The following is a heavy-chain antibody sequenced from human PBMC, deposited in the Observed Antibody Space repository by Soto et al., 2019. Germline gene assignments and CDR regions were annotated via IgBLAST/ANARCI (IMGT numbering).Heavy chain of an antibody. Sequence: PSETLSLTCAVYGGSFSGYYWSWIRQPPGKGLEWIGEINHSGSTNYNPSLKSRVTISVDTSKNQFSLKLSSVTAADTAVYYCATSHYDILTGYSDYWGQGTLVTVSS. CDR2: INHSGST. CDR3: ATSHYDILTGYSDY. D-gene: IGHD3-9*01. CDR1: GGSFSGYY. J-gene: IGHJ4*02. V-gene: IGHV4-34*01.